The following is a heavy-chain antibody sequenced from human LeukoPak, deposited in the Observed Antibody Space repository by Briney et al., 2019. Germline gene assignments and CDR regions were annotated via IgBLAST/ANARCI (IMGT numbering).Heavy chain of an antibody. CDR1: GYTFTRYD. V-gene: IGHV1-8*01. D-gene: IGHD2-15*01. CDR3: ARTRPAAPSPSWFDP. Sequence: ASVRVSCKASGYTFTRYDINWVRQATGQGVEWMGWMNPNRGNTGYAQKFQGRVTMTRNTSISTAYMQLTSLRSDDTAIYYCARTRPAAPSPSWFDPWGQGTLVTVSS. J-gene: IGHJ5*02. CDR2: MNPNRGNT.